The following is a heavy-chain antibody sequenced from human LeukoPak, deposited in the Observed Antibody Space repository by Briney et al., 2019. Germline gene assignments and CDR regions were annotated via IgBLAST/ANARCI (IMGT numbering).Heavy chain of an antibody. CDR1: GFTFSSYE. CDR3: AREGWNDDLDY. D-gene: IGHD1-1*01. J-gene: IGHJ4*02. Sequence: QPGGSLRLSCAASGFTFSSYEMNWVRQAPGKGLEWVSYTLSSGKTIYYADSVKGRFTISRDNAKNSLYLQMNSLRAEDTAVYYCAREGWNDDLDYWGQGTLVTVSS. CDR2: TLSSGKTI. V-gene: IGHV3-48*03.